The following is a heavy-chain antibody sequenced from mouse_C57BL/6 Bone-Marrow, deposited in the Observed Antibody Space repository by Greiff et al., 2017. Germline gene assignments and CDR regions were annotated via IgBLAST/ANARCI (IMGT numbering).Heavy chain of an antibody. CDR2: IRRKSNNYAT. D-gene: IGHD2-4*01. J-gene: IGHJ4*01. CDR3: VRYYDCGDAMDY. V-gene: IGHV10-1*01. Sequence: EVQLVESGGGLVQPKGSLKLSCAASGFSFTTYAMNWVRQAPGKGLEWVARIRRKSNNYATYYAVSVKDRFTISRNDSESILYLQMNNLKTGDTAVDYGVRYYDCGDAMDYWGRGTSVTVS. CDR1: GFSFTTYA.